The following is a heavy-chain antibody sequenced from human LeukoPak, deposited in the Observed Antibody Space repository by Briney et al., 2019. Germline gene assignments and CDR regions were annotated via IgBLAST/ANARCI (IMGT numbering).Heavy chain of an antibody. D-gene: IGHD3-16*01. CDR3: AKEGAWGNWYFDL. J-gene: IGHJ2*01. CDR2: ISSSGSTI. CDR1: GFTFSDYY. Sequence: GGSLRLSCAASGFTFSDYYMSWIRQAPGKGLEWVSYISSSGSTIYYADSVKGRFTISRDNSKNTVYLEMNSLREEDTAVYYCAKEGAWGNWYFDLWGRGTLVTVSS. V-gene: IGHV3-11*04.